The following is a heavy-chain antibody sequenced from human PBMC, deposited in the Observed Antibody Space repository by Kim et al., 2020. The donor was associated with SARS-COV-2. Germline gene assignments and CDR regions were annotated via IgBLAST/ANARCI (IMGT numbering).Heavy chain of an antibody. CDR2: INPNSGGT. Sequence: ASVKVSCKASGYTFTGYYMHWVRQAPGQGLEWMGWINPNSGGTNYAQKFQGRVTMTRDTSISTAYMELSRLRSDDTAVYYCARDGQAYYDFWSGYYTDYFDYWGQGTLVTVSS. J-gene: IGHJ4*02. D-gene: IGHD3-3*01. V-gene: IGHV1-2*02. CDR1: GYTFTGYY. CDR3: ARDGQAYYDFWSGYYTDYFDY.